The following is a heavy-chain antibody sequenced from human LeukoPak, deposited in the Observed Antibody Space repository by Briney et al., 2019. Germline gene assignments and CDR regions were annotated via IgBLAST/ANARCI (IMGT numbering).Heavy chain of an antibody. V-gene: IGHV3-20*04. D-gene: IGHD3-10*01. CDR3: AREGSGSPHYGMDV. Sequence: GGSLRLSCAASGFTFDDYGMSWVRQAPGKGLAWVSGINWNGGTTGYADSVKGRFTIPRDNAKNSLYLQMNSLRAEDTALYYCAREGSGSPHYGMDVWGQGTTVTVSS. CDR1: GFTFDDYG. CDR2: INWNGGTT. J-gene: IGHJ6*02.